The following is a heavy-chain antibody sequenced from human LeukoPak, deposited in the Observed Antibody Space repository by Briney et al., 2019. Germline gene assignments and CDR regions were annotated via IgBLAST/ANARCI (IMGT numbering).Heavy chain of an antibody. D-gene: IGHD3-10*01. CDR3: ARGVPLIWFGDNYGMDV. CDR2: MNPNSGNT. CDR1: GYTFTSYD. V-gene: IGHV1-8*01. J-gene: IGHJ6*02. Sequence: ASVKVSCKASGYTFTSYDINWVQQATGQGLEWMGWMNPNSGNTGYAQKFQGRVTMTRNTSISTAYMELSSLRSEDTAVYYCARGVPLIWFGDNYGMDVWGQGTTVTVSS.